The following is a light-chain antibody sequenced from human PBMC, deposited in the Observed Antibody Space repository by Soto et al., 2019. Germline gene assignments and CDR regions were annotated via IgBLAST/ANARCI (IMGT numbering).Light chain of an antibody. Sequence: QSVLTQPPSASGSPGQSVTISCTGTSSDVGGYNYVSWYQQHPGKAPKLMIYEVSKRPSGVPDRFSGSKSGNTASLTVSGLLAEDEADYYCSSYEGSNTFVFGTGTKLTVL. V-gene: IGLV2-8*01. CDR1: SSDVGGYNY. J-gene: IGLJ1*01. CDR2: EVS. CDR3: SSYEGSNTFV.